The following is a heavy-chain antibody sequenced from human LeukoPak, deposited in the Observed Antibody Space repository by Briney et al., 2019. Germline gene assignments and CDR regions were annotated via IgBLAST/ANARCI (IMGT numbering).Heavy chain of an antibody. Sequence: ASVKVSCKASGYTFPTSGISWVRQAPGQGLEWMGWISVYNHNTNYAQKFQGRVIMTRDTSTSTAYMELSSLRSEDTAVYYCVRGTPYCSSASCYNYWGQGTLVTVSS. CDR3: VRGTPYCSSASCYNY. D-gene: IGHD2-2*02. CDR1: GYTFPTSG. CDR2: ISVYNHNT. V-gene: IGHV1-18*01. J-gene: IGHJ4*02.